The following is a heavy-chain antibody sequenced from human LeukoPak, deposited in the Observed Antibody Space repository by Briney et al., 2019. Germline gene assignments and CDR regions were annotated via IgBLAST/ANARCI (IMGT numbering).Heavy chain of an antibody. Sequence: PGGSLRLSCAASGFTSSSYAMSWVRQAPGKGLEWVSAISGSGGSTYYADSVKGRFTISRDNSKNTLYLQMNSLRAEDTAVYYCVKDYDRAWYFDLWGPGTLVTVSS. CDR2: ISGSGGST. CDR3: VKDYDRAWYFDL. V-gene: IGHV3-23*01. D-gene: IGHD3-22*01. CDR1: GFTSSSYA. J-gene: IGHJ2*01.